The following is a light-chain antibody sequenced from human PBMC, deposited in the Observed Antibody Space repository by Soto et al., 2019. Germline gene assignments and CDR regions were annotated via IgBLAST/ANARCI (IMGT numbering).Light chain of an antibody. CDR1: QSVSASY. CDR3: QQYGSSTQIT. V-gene: IGKV3-20*01. CDR2: GAS. J-gene: IGKJ5*01. Sequence: EIVLTQSPGTLSLSPGERATLSCRASQSVSASYLAWYQQKPGQAPRLLIYGASNRATGISDRFSGSGSGTEFALTISRLEPEDFAVYYCQQYGSSTQITLGQGTRLEIK.